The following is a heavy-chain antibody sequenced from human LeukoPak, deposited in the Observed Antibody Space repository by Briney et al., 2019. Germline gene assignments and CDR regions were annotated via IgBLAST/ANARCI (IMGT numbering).Heavy chain of an antibody. V-gene: IGHV3-23*01. D-gene: IGHD3-9*01. J-gene: IGHJ6*03. CDR1: GFTFSSYA. Sequence: PGGSLRLSCAASGFTFSSYAMSWVRQAPGKGLEWVSAISGSGGSTYYADSVKGRFTISRDNSKNTLYLQMNSLRAEDTAVYYCAKGGYDILTEDYMDVWGKGTTVTVSS. CDR3: AKGGYDILTEDYMDV. CDR2: ISGSGGST.